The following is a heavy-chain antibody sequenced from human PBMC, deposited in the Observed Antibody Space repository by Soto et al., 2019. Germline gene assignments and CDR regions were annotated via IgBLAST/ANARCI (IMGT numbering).Heavy chain of an antibody. V-gene: IGHV3-23*01. CDR3: AKGHIDSFGTYDFFCMDF. CDR1: GFTFDNYG. Sequence: LRLSCAASGFTFDNYGMSWVRQAPGKGLEWIGAITGAGGSTYNADSVKGRFTISRDNSKKTVYLQVDSPRVEDTAVYYCAKGHIDSFGTYDFFCMDFWCQGTMVTVSS. CDR2: ITGAGGST. D-gene: IGHD3-3*01. J-gene: IGHJ6*02.